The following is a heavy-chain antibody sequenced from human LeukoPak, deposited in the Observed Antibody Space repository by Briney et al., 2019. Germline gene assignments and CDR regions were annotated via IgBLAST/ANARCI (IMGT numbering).Heavy chain of an antibody. CDR2: IYPGDSDT. CDR3: ARAYDSSGYFSSNDAFDI. CDR1: GYSFTSYW. V-gene: IGHV5-51*01. J-gene: IGHJ3*02. D-gene: IGHD3-22*01. Sequence: GESLKISCKGSGYSFTSYWIGWVRQTPGKGLEWMGIIYPGDSDTRYSPSFQGQVTISADKSISTAYLQWSSLKASDTAMFYCARAYDSSGYFSSNDAFDIWGQGTMVTVSS.